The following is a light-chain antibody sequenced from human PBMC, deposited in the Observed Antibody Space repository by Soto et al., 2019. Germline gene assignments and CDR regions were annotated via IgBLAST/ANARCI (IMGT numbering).Light chain of an antibody. Sequence: QSVLTQPSSLSGSPGQSITISCTGTNSDVGGHNYVSWYQQHPGRAPKLIIYEVNYRPSGSSNRFSGSKSGNTASLTISGLQAEDEADYYCISYTLDNLTYVFGTGTKVTVL. J-gene: IGLJ1*01. CDR2: EVN. V-gene: IGLV2-14*01. CDR3: ISYTLDNLTYV. CDR1: NSDVGGHNY.